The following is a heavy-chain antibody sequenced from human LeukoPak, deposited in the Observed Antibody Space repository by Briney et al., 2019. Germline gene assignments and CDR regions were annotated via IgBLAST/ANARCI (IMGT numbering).Heavy chain of an antibody. CDR1: GFTFSNYN. V-gene: IGHV3-48*04. J-gene: IGHJ4*02. CDR2: ISSTGTTK. D-gene: IGHD2-8*01. Sequence: GGSLRLSCAASGFTFSNYNMNWVRQAPGKGLEWLSHISSTGTTKYYADSVKGRFTISRDNAKNSLYLQMDSLRAEDTAVYYCAGGVALNYWGQGTLVTVSS. CDR3: AGGVALNY.